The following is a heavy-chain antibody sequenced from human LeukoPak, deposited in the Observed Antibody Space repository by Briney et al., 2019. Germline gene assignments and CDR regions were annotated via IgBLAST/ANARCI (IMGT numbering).Heavy chain of an antibody. CDR1: GFTFSSYA. CDR2: ISGSGGST. D-gene: IGHD3-10*01. J-gene: IGHJ4*02. Sequence: GGSLRLSCAASGFTFSSYAMSWVRQAPGKGLEWGSAISGSGGSTYYADSVKGRFTISRENSKNTLYLQMNSLRAEDTAVYYCAKDIITMVRGAGFDYWGQGTLVTVSS. CDR3: AKDIITMVRGAGFDY. V-gene: IGHV3-23*01.